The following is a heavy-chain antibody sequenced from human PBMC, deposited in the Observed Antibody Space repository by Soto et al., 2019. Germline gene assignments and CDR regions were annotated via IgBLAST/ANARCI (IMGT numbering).Heavy chain of an antibody. Sequence: PGGSLRLSCSASGFNFNGYPMNWVRQATGKGLEWVSSVSRFSDRTYYADSGTGRFATCRANAENSVYRQVNSLRAEDTAVYYCARVGAYFGEFDYFDCCGQGTPVTVAS. J-gene: IGHJ4*02. CDR2: VSRFSDRT. CDR3: ARVGAYFGEFDYFDC. V-gene: IGHV3-21*01. CDR1: GFNFNGYP. D-gene: IGHD3-10*01.